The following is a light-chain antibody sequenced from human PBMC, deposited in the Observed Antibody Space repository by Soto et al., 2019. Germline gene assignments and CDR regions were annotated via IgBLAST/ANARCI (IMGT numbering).Light chain of an antibody. J-gene: IGLJ1*01. CDR2: FDS. CDR3: QLWDVGSDHYV. CDR1: NIGDKL. V-gene: IGLV3-21*04. Sequence: SYELTQSPSVSLAPGETARISCEGNNIGDKLVHWYQQRAGQAPVLVIYFDSERPSGLPERFSGSNSGNTATLIITRVEAGDEADYYCQLWDVGSDHYVFGSATKLTVL.